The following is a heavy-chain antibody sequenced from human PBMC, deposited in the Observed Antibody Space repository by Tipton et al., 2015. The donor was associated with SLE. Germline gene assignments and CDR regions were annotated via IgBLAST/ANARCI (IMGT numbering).Heavy chain of an antibody. CDR2: IRSSGETT. CDR1: GFTFSKSG. D-gene: IGHD1-26*01. V-gene: IGHV3-23*01. J-gene: IGHJ6*03. Sequence: GSLRLSCAASGFTFSKSGMTWVRQAPGKGLEWVSSIRSSGETTYYADSVKGRFTISRDNSKNTLYLQMNSLRAEDTAVYYCARDSWGGTYIYYYMDVWGKGTTVTVSS. CDR3: ARDSWGGTYIYYYMDV.